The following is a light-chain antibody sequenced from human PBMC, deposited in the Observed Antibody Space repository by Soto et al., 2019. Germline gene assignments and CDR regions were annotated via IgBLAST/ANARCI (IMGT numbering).Light chain of an antibody. J-gene: IGLJ2*01. CDR1: SSNIGSNT. V-gene: IGLV1-44*01. CDR2: SDN. Sequence: QSVLTQPPSASATPGQRVTISCSGSSSNIGSNTVNWYQQLPGTAPKLLIYSDNQRPSGVPDRISGSKSGTSASLAISGLQSEDEAEFYCAAWDDNLNGVVFGGGTKLTVL. CDR3: AAWDDNLNGVV.